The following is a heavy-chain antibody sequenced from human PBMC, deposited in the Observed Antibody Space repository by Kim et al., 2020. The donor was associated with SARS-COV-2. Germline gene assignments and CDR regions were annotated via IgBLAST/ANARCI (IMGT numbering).Heavy chain of an antibody. CDR3: ARDLYSGSYYGVIGAFDI. D-gene: IGHD1-26*01. Sequence: SVKVSCKASGGTFSSYAISWVRQAPGQGLEWMGGIIPIFGTANYAQTFQGRVTITADESTSTAYMELSSLRSEDTAVYYCARDLYSGSYYGVIGAFDIWGQGTMVTVSS. CDR1: GGTFSSYA. V-gene: IGHV1-69*13. J-gene: IGHJ3*02. CDR2: IIPIFGTA.